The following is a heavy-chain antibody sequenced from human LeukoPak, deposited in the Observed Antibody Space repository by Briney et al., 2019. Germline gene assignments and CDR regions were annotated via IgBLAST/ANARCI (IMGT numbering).Heavy chain of an antibody. Sequence: SETLSLTCTVSGGSISSYYWSWIRRPPGKGLEWIGYIYYSGSTNYNPSLKSRVTISVDTSKNQFSLKLSSVTAADTAVYYCAREGPGGMDVWGQGTTVTVSS. CDR3: AREGPGGMDV. CDR2: IYYSGST. D-gene: IGHD3-10*01. J-gene: IGHJ6*02. CDR1: GGSISSYY. V-gene: IGHV4-59*01.